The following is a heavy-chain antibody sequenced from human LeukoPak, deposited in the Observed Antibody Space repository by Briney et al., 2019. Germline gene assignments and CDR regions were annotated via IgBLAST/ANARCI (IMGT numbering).Heavy chain of an antibody. V-gene: IGHV3-48*01. CDR3: SWTPNVWSGFDY. J-gene: IGHJ4*02. CDR1: GFTFNSYT. D-gene: IGHD3/OR15-3a*01. CDR2: ISRTGTTI. Sequence: QPGGSLRLSCAASGFTFNSYTMNWVRQAPGKGLEWISYISRTGTTIYYADSVKGRFTISRDNSKNTLYLQMNSLRAEDTAVYYCSWTPNVWSGFDYWGQGTLVTVSS.